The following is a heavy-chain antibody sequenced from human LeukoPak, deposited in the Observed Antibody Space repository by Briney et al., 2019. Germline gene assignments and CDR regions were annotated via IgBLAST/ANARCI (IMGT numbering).Heavy chain of an antibody. CDR1: GYSFTSNY. V-gene: IGHV1-46*01. J-gene: IGHJ4*02. CDR2: IYPRDGST. CDR3: ARDQEAFDY. Sequence: ASVKVSCKASGYSFTSNYIHWVRQAPGQGLERMGIIYPRDGSTSYAQKFQGRVTVTRDTSTSTVHMELSGLRSEDTAVYYCARDQEAFDYWGQGTLVTVSS.